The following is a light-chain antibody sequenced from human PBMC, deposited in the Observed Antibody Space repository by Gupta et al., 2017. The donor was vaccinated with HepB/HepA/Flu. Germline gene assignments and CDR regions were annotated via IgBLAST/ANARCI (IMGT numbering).Light chain of an antibody. CDR2: AAS. CDR3: QEYGGSSCS. V-gene: IGKV3-20*01. Sequence: MVLTQSPSTLSLSPGERAALSCRASQRVVLDDLAWFQQRPGQAPRLLIYAASTRAAGIPDRFSGSGSGTDFTLTISRLEPEDFGVYYCQEYGGSSCSFGQGTKLDIK. J-gene: IGKJ2*04. CDR1: QRVVLDD.